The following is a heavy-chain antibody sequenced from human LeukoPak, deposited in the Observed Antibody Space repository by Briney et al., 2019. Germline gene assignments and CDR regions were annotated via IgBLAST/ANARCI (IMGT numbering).Heavy chain of an antibody. CDR3: ARHGRGFWGGYLDY. D-gene: IGHD3-3*01. Sequence: SETLSLTCAVSGYSISSGYYWGWIRQPPGKGLEWIGSIYHSGSTYYNPSLKSRVTISVDTSKNQFSLKLSSVTAADTAVYYYARHGRGFWGGYLDYWGQGTLVTVSS. J-gene: IGHJ4*02. V-gene: IGHV4-38-2*01. CDR2: IYHSGST. CDR1: GYSISSGYY.